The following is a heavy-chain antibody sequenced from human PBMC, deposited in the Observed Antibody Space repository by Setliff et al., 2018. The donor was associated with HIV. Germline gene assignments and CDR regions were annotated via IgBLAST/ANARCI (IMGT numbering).Heavy chain of an antibody. Sequence: PGGSLRLSCATSGFTFSRYWMTWVRQAPGKGPEWVANIEGDGSGKYYEDSVRGRFTVSRDNAKNSLYLQMNSLRVEDTAVYYCARAMYSVNRGLSPGLFDYWGQGTLVTVSS. CDR3: ARAMYSVNRGLSPGLFDY. CDR2: IEGDGSGK. V-gene: IGHV3-7*01. CDR1: GFTFSRYW. D-gene: IGHD1-26*01. J-gene: IGHJ4*02.